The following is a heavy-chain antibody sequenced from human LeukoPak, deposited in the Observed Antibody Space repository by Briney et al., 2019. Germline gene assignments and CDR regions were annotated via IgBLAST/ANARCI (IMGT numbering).Heavy chain of an antibody. J-gene: IGHJ5*02. D-gene: IGHD2-21*02. CDR1: EFTFW. CDR2: INSDGSST. CDR3: ARSGLVVTAIVKGRGWFDP. V-gene: IGHV3-74*01. Sequence: GGSLRLSCAASEFTFWMHWVRQAPGKGLVWVSQINSDGSSTSYADSVKGRFTISRDNSKNTLYLQMNSLRAEDTAVYYCARSGLVVTAIVKGRGWFDPWGQGTLVTVSS.